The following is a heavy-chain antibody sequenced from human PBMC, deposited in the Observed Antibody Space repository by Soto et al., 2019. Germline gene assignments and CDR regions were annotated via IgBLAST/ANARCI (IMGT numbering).Heavy chain of an antibody. V-gene: IGHV3-30*18. Sequence: QVHLVGSGRGVVQPGRSLRLSCAASEFSFSSYGMHWVRQTPDKGLEWVAAISSDASEKFYSDSVKGRFTISRDNSKNTLYLQMNSLSDEDTAMYYCAKNRERGKWYFDLWGRGTQVTVSS. D-gene: IGHD1-26*01. CDR1: EFSFSSYG. CDR3: AKNRERGKWYFDL. CDR2: ISSDASEK. J-gene: IGHJ2*01.